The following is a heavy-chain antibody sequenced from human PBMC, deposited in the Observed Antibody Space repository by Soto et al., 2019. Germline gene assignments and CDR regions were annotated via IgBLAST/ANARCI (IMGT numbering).Heavy chain of an antibody. Sequence: QVQLVQSGAEVKKPGASVKVSCTASGYTFTSYAIHCVRQAPGQRREWMGWVNAGNGNTKYSQQLQGRVTITRDTSASTASMELSSLRSEDTAVYYCARDVGYNWNLIDYWGQGTLVTVSS. V-gene: IGHV1-3*01. D-gene: IGHD1-20*01. CDR3: ARDVGYNWNLIDY. CDR1: GYTFTSYA. CDR2: VNAGNGNT. J-gene: IGHJ4*02.